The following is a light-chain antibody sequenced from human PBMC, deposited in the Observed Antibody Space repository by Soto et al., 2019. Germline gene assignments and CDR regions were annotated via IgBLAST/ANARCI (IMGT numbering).Light chain of an antibody. Sequence: EIVMTQSPATLSVSPGERATLSCRASQSVSSNLAWYQQKPGQAPRLLIYGASTRATGIPARFSGSGSGTECTLTISSLQSEDFAVYYCQQSNNWPRGLTFGGGTKVEIK. V-gene: IGKV3-15*01. J-gene: IGKJ4*01. CDR3: QQSNNWPRGLT. CDR2: GAS. CDR1: QSVSSN.